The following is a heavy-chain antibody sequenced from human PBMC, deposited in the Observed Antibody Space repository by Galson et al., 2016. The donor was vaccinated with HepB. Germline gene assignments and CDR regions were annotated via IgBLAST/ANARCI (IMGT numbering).Heavy chain of an antibody. CDR2: IHYNGRP. CDR1: GGSITSSDW. CDR3: ARGELALGFDY. Sequence: SETLSLTCTASGGSITSSDWWSWVRQPPGKGLEWIAEIHYNGRPNHSPSLKSRVTISVDKSRNQFSLKLSSVTAADTAVYYCARGELALGFDYWGQGALVTVSS. D-gene: IGHD3-10*01. V-gene: IGHV4-4*02. J-gene: IGHJ4*02.